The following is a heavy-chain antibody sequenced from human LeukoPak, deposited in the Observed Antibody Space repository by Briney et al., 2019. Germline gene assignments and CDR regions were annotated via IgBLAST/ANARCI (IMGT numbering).Heavy chain of an antibody. V-gene: IGHV1-46*01. CDR2: INHTGCST. D-gene: IGHD6-13*01. CDR3: AREGTFSSPRNWFDP. J-gene: IGHJ5*02. CDR1: GYTFTNYY. Sequence: ASVKVSCKASGYTFTNYYMHWVRQAPGQGLEWMGMINHTGCSTTFAQKFQGRVTMTSDTSIITVYMELSILRSEDTAVYYCAREGTFSSPRNWFDPWRQGTVVSVSS.